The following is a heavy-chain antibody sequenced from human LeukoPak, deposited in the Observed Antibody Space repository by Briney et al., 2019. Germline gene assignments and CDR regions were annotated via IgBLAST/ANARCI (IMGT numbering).Heavy chain of an antibody. D-gene: IGHD3-10*01. CDR3: ARDRERGMVRGILDY. V-gene: IGHV4-34*01. Sequence: SETLSLTCAVYGGSFSGYYWSWIRQPPGKRLEWIGEINHSGSTNYNPSLKSRVTISIDSSKNQFALKLKSVTAADTAVYYCARDRERGMVRGILDYWGQGTLVTVSS. CDR2: INHSGST. J-gene: IGHJ4*02. CDR1: GGSFSGYY.